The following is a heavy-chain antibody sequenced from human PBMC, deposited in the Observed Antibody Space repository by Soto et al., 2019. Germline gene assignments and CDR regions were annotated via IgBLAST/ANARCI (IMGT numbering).Heavy chain of an antibody. CDR3: ARASSGITLYGMDV. D-gene: IGHD1-7*01. Sequence: ASVKVSCKASGYTFTGPYMHWVRQAPGQGLEWMGWINPNSGDTNYAQKFQGRVTMTRDTSIGTAYMELSSLRSNDTAIYYCARASSGITLYGMDVWGQGTTLTTSS. CDR1: GYTFTGPY. V-gene: IGHV1-2*02. J-gene: IGHJ6*02. CDR2: INPNSGDT.